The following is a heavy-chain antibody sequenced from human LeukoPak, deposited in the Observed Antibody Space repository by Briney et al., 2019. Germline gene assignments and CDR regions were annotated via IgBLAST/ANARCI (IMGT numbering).Heavy chain of an antibody. CDR2: FDPEDGET. CDR1: GYTLTELS. D-gene: IGHD3-10*01. Sequence: ASVKVSCKVSGYTLTELSMHWVRQAPGKGLEWMGGFDPEDGETIYAQKFQGRVTMTEDTSTDTASMELSSLRSEDTAVYYCATNLLGLWFGDMSHPPWGQGTLVTVSS. V-gene: IGHV1-24*01. J-gene: IGHJ4*02. CDR3: ATNLLGLWFGDMSHPP.